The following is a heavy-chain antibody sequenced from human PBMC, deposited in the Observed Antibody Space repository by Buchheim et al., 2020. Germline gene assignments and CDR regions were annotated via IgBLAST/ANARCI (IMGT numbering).Heavy chain of an antibody. Sequence: EVQLVESGGGLVKPGGSLRLSCAASGFTFSSYSMNWVRQAPGKGLEWVSSISSSSSYIYYADSLKGRFTISRDNAKNSLYPQMNSLRAEDTAVYYCARALRDGYNQLDYWGQGTL. CDR2: ISSSSSYI. V-gene: IGHV3-21*01. CDR1: GFTFSSYS. D-gene: IGHD5-24*01. J-gene: IGHJ4*02. CDR3: ARALRDGYNQLDY.